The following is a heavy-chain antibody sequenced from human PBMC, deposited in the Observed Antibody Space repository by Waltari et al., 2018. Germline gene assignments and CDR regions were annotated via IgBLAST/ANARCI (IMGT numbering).Heavy chain of an antibody. CDR2: MYSSGST. Sequence: QVQLQESGPGLVKPSETLSLTCTVSGGSISSYYWSWIRQPAGKGLEWIGRMYSSGSTNHNPSLKSRVTMSVDTSKNQFSLKLSSVTAADTAVYYCAKVLNRGYHDAFDIWGQGTLVTVSS. D-gene: IGHD6-25*01. J-gene: IGHJ3*02. CDR3: AKVLNRGYHDAFDI. V-gene: IGHV4-4*07. CDR1: GGSISSYY.